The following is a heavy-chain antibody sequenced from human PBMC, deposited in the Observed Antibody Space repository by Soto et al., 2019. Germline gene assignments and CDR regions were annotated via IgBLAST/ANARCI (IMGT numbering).Heavy chain of an antibody. CDR3: ARVTERWNDAFDI. Sequence: GGSLRLSCAASGFTVSSNYMSWVRQAPGKGLEWVSVIYSGGSTYYADSVKGRFTISRDNSKNTLYLQMNSLRAEDTAVYYCARVTERWNDAFDIWGQGTMVTVSS. J-gene: IGHJ3*02. CDR1: GFTVSSNY. D-gene: IGHD4-17*01. CDR2: IYSGGST. V-gene: IGHV3-53*01.